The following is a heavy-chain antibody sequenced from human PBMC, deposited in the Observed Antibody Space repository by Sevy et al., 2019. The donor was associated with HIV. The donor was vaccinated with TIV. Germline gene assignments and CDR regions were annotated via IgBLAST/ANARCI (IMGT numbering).Heavy chain of an antibody. CDR2: ISSSSIYI. D-gene: IGHD2-15*01. CDR1: GFTFSSYS. Sequence: GGSLRLSCAASGFTFSSYSMNWVRQPPGKGLEWVSSISSSSIYIYYADSVKGRFTISRDNAKNSLYLQMNSLRAEDTAVYYCARDPGFYCSGGSCYPRYYFDYWGQGTLVTVSS. J-gene: IGHJ4*02. CDR3: ARDPGFYCSGGSCYPRYYFDY. V-gene: IGHV3-21*01.